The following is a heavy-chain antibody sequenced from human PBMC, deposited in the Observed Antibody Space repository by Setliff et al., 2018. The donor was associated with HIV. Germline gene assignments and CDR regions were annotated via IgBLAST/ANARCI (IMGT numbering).Heavy chain of an antibody. CDR3: ARLPPGIAVAGGAFDI. J-gene: IGHJ3*02. Sequence: SETLSLTCTVSGGSISSYYWSWVRQPPGKGLEYIGYIYTSGTTNYNPSLKSRVTISVDTSKTQFSLKLSSVTAADTAVYYCARLPPGIAVAGGAFDIWGQGTMVTVSS. CDR1: GGSISSYY. V-gene: IGHV4-4*08. CDR2: IYTSGTT. D-gene: IGHD6-19*01.